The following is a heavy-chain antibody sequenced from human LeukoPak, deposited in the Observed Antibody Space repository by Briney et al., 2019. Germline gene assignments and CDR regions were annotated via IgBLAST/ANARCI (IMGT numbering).Heavy chain of an antibody. D-gene: IGHD5-12*01. CDR1: GFTFSSYA. CDR2: ISGSGGST. J-gene: IGHJ4*02. CDR3: AKEKGEYSGHDQLIDY. V-gene: IGHV3-23*01. Sequence: GGSLRLSCAASGFTFSSYAMSWVRQAPGEGLEWVSGISGSGGSTYYADSVKGRFTISRDNSKNTLYLQMNSLRAEDTAVYYCAKEKGEYSGHDQLIDYWGQGTLVTVSS.